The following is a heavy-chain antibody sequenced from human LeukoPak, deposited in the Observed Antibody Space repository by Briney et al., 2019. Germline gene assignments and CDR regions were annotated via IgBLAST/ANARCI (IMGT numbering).Heavy chain of an antibody. CDR1: GGSISGGSYY. D-gene: IGHD6-13*01. Sequence: SETLSLTCTVSGGSISGGSYYWGWIRQPPGKGLEWIGSIYYSGSTYYNPSLKSRVTISVDTSKNQFSLKLTSVTAADTAVYYCARLSFYSSSWYPKEFDFWGQGTLVTVSS. J-gene: IGHJ4*02. CDR3: ARLSFYSSSWYPKEFDF. CDR2: IYYSGST. V-gene: IGHV4-39*01.